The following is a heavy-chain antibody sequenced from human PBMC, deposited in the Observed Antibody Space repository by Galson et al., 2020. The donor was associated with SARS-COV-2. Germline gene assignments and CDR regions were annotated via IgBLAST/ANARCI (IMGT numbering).Heavy chain of an antibody. V-gene: IGHV3-30-3*01. J-gene: IGHJ6*02. CDR3: ARDIDGSSSLWNSYYGMDV. D-gene: IGHD6-13*01. CDR2: ISYDGSSK. CDR1: GFTFSSYA. Sequence: GESLKISCAASGFTFSSYAMHWVRQAPGKGLEWVAIISYDGSSKYYADSVKGRFTISRDNSKNTLYLQMNSLRAEDTAVYYCARDIDGSSSLWNSYYGMDVWGQGTTVTVSS.